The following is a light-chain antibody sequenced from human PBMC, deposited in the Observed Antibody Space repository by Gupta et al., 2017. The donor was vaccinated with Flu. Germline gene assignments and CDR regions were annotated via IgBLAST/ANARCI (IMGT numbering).Light chain of an antibody. CDR2: DTN. J-gene: IGLJ3*02. CDR1: SGSVSSSHS. Sequence: QTVVTQEPSLSVSPGGTVTLTCGLNSGSVSSSHSPSWYQQTPGQAPRTLIYDTNTRSSGVPFRFSGSLVGNKAALTITGAQAEDEAHYYCVLHVGRGLWVFGGGTKLTVL. CDR3: VLHVGRGLWV. V-gene: IGLV8-61*01.